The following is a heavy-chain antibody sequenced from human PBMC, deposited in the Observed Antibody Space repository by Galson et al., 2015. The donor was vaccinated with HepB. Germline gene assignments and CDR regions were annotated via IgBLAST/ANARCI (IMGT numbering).Heavy chain of an antibody. Sequence: SLRLSCAASGFTFSSYAMSWVRQAPGKGLEWVSAISGSGGSTYYADSVKGRFTISRDNSKNTLYLQMNSLRAEDTAVYYCASLQGDTLGIIPYSFDYWGQGTLVTVSS. CDR2: ISGSGGST. D-gene: IGHD7-27*01. CDR1: GFTFSSYA. CDR3: ASLQGDTLGIIPYSFDY. V-gene: IGHV3-23*01. J-gene: IGHJ4*02.